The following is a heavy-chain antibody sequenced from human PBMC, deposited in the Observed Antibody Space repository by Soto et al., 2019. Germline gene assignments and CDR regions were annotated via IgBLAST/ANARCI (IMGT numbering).Heavy chain of an antibody. V-gene: IGHV3-23*01. CDR2: ISGSGGST. CDR1: GFTFSSYA. J-gene: IGHJ4*02. CDR3: AKERYSSGWYEDY. Sequence: AGGSLRLSCAASGFTFSSYAMSWVLQAPGKGLEWVSAISGSGGSTYYADSVKGRFTISRDNSKNTLYLQMNSLRAEDTAVYYCAKERYSSGWYEDYWGQGTLVTVSS. D-gene: IGHD6-19*01.